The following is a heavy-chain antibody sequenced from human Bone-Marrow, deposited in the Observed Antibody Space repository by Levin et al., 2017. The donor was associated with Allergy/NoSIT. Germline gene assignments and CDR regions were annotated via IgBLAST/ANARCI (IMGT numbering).Heavy chain of an antibody. J-gene: IGHJ6*03. CDR1: GFTFHNAW. D-gene: IGHD2-15*01. CDR2: IRSKTEGGTP. Sequence: TGGSLRLSCAASGFTFHNAWLNWVRQAPGKGLEWIGRIRSKTEGGTPDYAAPVKGRFTISRDDSKDTLYMQMNSPNTEDTAAYFCTTAHRRRSLSWGPGSSFAQPGFSYYYYYMDVWGEGTTVTVSS. V-gene: IGHV3-15*01. CDR3: TTAHRRRSLSWGPGSSFAQPGFSYYYYYMDV.